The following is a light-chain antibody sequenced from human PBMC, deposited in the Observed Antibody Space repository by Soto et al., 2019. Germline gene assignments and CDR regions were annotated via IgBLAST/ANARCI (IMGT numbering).Light chain of an antibody. CDR1: SSNIGSNT. J-gene: IGLJ2*01. V-gene: IGLV1-44*01. CDR3: AAWDDSLNGRV. CDR2: SNH. Sequence: QALVTQPPSASGTPGQRVIISCSGSSSNIGSNTVNWYQQLPGTAPKLLIYSNHQRPSGVPDRFSGSKSGTSASLAISGLQSEDEADYYCAAWDDSLNGRVFGGGTKVTVL.